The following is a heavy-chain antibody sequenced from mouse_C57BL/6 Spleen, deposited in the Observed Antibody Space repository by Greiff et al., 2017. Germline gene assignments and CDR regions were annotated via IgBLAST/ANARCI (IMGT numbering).Heavy chain of an antibody. D-gene: IGHD4-1*02. CDR1: GYTFTSYW. CDR3: ARWGNRDVGFAY. J-gene: IGHJ3*01. Sequence: QVQLQQPGAELVRPGSSVKLSCKASGYTFTSYWMHWVKQRPIQGLEWIGNIDPSDSVTHYNHKFKDKATLTVDKSSSAAYMQLSSRTSEDSAVYYCARWGNRDVGFAYWGQGTLVTVSA. V-gene: IGHV1-52*01. CDR2: IDPSDSVT.